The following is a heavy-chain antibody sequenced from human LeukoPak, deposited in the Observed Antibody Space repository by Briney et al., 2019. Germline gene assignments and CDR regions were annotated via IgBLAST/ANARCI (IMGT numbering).Heavy chain of an antibody. CDR1: GGTFSSYA. J-gene: IGHJ4*02. CDR2: IIPIFGTA. Sequence: ASVKVSCKASGGTFSSYAISWVRQAPGQGLEWMGGIIPIFGTANYAQKFQGRVTTTADESTSTAYMELSSLRSEDTAVYYCARDGGIAARPVAAAGTRVYFDYWGQGTLVTVSS. CDR3: ARDGGIAARPVAAAGTRVYFDY. D-gene: IGHD6-6*01. V-gene: IGHV1-69*13.